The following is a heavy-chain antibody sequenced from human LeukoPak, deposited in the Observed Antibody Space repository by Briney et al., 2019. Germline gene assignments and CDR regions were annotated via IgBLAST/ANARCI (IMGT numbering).Heavy chain of an antibody. D-gene: IGHD6-6*01. CDR2: IRSKVYGGTK. Sequence: GGSLRLSCTASGFTFGDYAMSWFRQAPGKGLEWVGFIRSKVYGGTKEYAASVKGRFTISRDDSKSIAYLQMNSLKTEDTAVYYCTGEYSSSPYWGQGTLVTVSS. CDR3: TGEYSSSPY. V-gene: IGHV3-49*03. CDR1: GFTFGDYA. J-gene: IGHJ4*02.